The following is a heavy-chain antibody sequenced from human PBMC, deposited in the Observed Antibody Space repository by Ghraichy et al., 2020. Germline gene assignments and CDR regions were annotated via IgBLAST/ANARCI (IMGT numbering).Heavy chain of an antibody. CDR3: TTAGASNSYYYDF. CDR1: GFSFSAYS. Sequence: GGSLRLSCASSGFSFSAYSLHWVRQTPGKGLECVANISGDGSQTHYVDSVKGRFTISRDNAENLLFLQMNSLTAEDTALYYCTTAGASNSYYYDFWGQGTLVTVSS. V-gene: IGHV3-7*03. J-gene: IGHJ4*02. CDR2: ISGDGSQT. D-gene: IGHD4/OR15-4a*01.